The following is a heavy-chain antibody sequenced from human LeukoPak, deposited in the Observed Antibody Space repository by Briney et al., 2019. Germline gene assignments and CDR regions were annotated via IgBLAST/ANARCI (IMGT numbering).Heavy chain of an antibody. CDR1: GFTFSSYS. J-gene: IGHJ4*02. V-gene: IGHV3-21*01. D-gene: IGHD3-16*02. CDR2: ISSSSSCI. CDR3: APLANGGYPIDY. Sequence: PGGSLRLSCAASGFTFSSYSMNWVRQAPGKGLEWVSSISSSSSCIYYADSVKGRFTISRDNAKNSLYLQMNSLRAEDTAVYYCAPLANGGYPIDYWGQGTLVTVSS.